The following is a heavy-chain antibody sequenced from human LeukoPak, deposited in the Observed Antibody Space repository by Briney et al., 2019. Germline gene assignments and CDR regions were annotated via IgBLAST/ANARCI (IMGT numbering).Heavy chain of an antibody. Sequence: ASVKVSCKASGYTFTNYAITWVRQAPGQGLEWMGWISVYNGNTNYAQKFQGRVTMTRDTSISTAYMELSRLRSDDTAVYYCARGYYDSSGIEYFQHWGQGTLVTVSS. CDR2: ISVYNGNT. J-gene: IGHJ1*01. CDR3: ARGYYDSSGIEYFQH. CDR1: GYTFTNYA. V-gene: IGHV1-18*01. D-gene: IGHD3-22*01.